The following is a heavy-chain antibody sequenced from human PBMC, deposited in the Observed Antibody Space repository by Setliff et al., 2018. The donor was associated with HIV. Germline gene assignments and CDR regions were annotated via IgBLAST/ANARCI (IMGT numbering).Heavy chain of an antibody. J-gene: IGHJ3*01. D-gene: IGHD3-16*01. CDR1: GYTFSNYG. Sequence: ASVKVSCKASGYTFSNYGISWLRQAPGQGPEWMGWISGDNGDTNYAQKFQGRLTMTTDTSTSTAYMELRSLRSDDTAVYYCARDDGGYNYAEALDVWGQGTMVTVSS. V-gene: IGHV1-18*01. CDR2: ISGDNGDT. CDR3: ARDDGGYNYAEALDV.